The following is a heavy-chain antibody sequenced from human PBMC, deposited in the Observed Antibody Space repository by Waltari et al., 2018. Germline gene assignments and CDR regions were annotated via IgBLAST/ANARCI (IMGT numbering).Heavy chain of an antibody. V-gene: IGHV3-21*01. CDR3: ARDTEAPPYYFDS. J-gene: IGHJ4*02. Sequence: EVQVVESGGGLVKPGGSLRLSCAASGFTFSSHSRNWVRQAPGKGLEWVSSISSSSTYIYYADSMKGRFTISRDNAKNSLYLQMNSLRAEDTAVYYCARDTEAPPYYFDSWGQGALVTVSS. CDR2: ISSSSTYI. D-gene: IGHD4-4*01. CDR1: GFTFSSHS.